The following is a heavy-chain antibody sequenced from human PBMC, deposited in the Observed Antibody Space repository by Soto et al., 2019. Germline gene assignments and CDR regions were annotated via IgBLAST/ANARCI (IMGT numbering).Heavy chain of an antibody. CDR3: ARDREGGGYCSGGSCYTFDY. Sequence: GGSLRLSCAASGFTFSSYSMNWVRQAPGEGLEWVSSISSSSSYIYYADSVKGRFTISRDNAKNSLYLQMNSLRAEDTAVYYCARDREGGGYCSGGSCYTFDYWGQGALVTVSS. CDR2: ISSSSSYI. V-gene: IGHV3-21*01. J-gene: IGHJ4*02. CDR1: GFTFSSYS. D-gene: IGHD2-15*01.